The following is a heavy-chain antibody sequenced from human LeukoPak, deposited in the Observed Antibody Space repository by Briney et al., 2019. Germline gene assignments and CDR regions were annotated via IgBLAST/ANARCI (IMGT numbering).Heavy chain of an antibody. CDR3: ARDRAPDYYDSSGPWGWADAFDI. CDR1: GYTFTSYG. D-gene: IGHD3-22*01. V-gene: IGHV1-18*01. J-gene: IGHJ3*02. CDR2: ISAYNGNT. Sequence: ASVKVSCKASGYTFTSYGISWVRQAPGQGLEWMGWISAYNGNTNYAQKLQGRVTMTTDTSTSTAYMELRSLRSDDTAVYYCARDRAPDYYDSSGPWGWADAFDIWGQGTMVTVPS.